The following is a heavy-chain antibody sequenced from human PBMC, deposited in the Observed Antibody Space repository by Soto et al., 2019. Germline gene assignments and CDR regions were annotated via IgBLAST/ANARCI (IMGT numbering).Heavy chain of an antibody. CDR1: GFTFSSYW. D-gene: IGHD2-15*01. CDR3: ARGEGYCSGGSCYQATGPC. V-gene: IGHV3-74*01. Sequence: GGSLRLSCAASGFTFSSYWMHWVRQAPGKGLVWVSRINSDGSSTFYADSVKGRFTISRDNAKNTLYLQMNSLRAEDTAVYYCARGEGYCSGGSCYQATGPCWAQGTLVTGSS. J-gene: IGHJ4*02. CDR2: INSDGSST.